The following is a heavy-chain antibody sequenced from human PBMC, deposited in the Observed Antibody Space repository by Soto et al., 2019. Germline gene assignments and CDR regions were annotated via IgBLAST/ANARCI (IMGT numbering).Heavy chain of an antibody. CDR1: GYTFTGYY. CDR2: INPNSGGT. CDR3: ARSYYDSSGYYYDAYFDY. D-gene: IGHD3-22*01. J-gene: IGHJ4*02. V-gene: IGHV1-2*04. Sequence: ASVKVSCKASGYTFTGYYMHWVRQAPGQGLEWMGWINPNSGGTNYAQKFQGWVTMTRDTSISTAYMELSRLRSDDTAVYYCARSYYDSSGYYYDAYFDYWGQGTLVTVSS.